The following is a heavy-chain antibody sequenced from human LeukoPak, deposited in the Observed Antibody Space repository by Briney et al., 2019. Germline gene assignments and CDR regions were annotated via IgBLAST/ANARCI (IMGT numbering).Heavy chain of an antibody. J-gene: IGHJ4*02. CDR3: AKGEYYYDSSGYYEVGFDY. CDR1: GFTFSNYG. D-gene: IGHD3-22*01. CDR2: ISGSGHNT. V-gene: IGHV3-23*01. Sequence: GGSLRLSCAASGFTFSNYGMNWVRQAPGRGLEWVSAISGSGHNTYYADSVKGRFTISGDNSKNTQYLQMNSLRAEDTAVFYCAKGEYYYDSSGYYEVGFDYWGQGTLVTVSS.